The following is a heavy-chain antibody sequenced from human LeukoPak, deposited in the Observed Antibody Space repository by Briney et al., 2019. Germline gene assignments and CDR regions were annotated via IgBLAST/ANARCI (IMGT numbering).Heavy chain of an antibody. V-gene: IGHV3-43*01. CDR1: GFTFYDYT. CDR2: ISWDGGST. D-gene: IGHD3-16*01. CDR3: AKEASGGGEFDY. J-gene: IGHJ4*02. Sequence: GGSLRLSCAASGFTFYDYTMHWVRQAPGKGLEWVSLISWDGGSTYYADSVKGRFTISRDNSKNSLYLQMNSLRTEDTALYYCAKEASGGGEFDYRGQGTLVTVSS.